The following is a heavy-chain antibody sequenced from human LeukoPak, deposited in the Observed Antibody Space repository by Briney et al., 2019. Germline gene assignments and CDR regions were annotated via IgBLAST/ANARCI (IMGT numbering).Heavy chain of an antibody. CDR2: ISYDGSNK. Sequence: GGPLRLSCAASGFTFSSYTMHWVRQAPGKGLEWVAVISYDGSNKYYADSVKGRFTISRDNSKNTLYLQMNSLRAEDTAVYYCARGVHSNYPLDYWGQGTLVTVSS. D-gene: IGHD4-11*01. CDR1: GFTFSSYT. CDR3: ARGVHSNYPLDY. J-gene: IGHJ4*02. V-gene: IGHV3-30-3*01.